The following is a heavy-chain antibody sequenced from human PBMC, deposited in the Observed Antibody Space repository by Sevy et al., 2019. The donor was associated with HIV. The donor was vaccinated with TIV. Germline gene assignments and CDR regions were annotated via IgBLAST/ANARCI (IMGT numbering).Heavy chain of an antibody. Sequence: ASVKVSCKASGYTFSSYGISWVRQAPGQGLEGMGWISVHTGNTNFGQKIQGRLTMTTDTSTGTAYMELRSLRSDDTAVYYCARDTYYYHTNDAFDIWGQGTMVTVSS. D-gene: IGHD3-22*01. V-gene: IGHV1-18*01. CDR1: GYTFSSYG. CDR2: ISVHTGNT. J-gene: IGHJ3*02. CDR3: ARDTYYYHTNDAFDI.